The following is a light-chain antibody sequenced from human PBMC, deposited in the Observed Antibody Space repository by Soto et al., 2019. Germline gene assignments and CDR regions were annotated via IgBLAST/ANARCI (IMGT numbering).Light chain of an antibody. CDR1: QSVTSNY. V-gene: IGKV3-20*01. J-gene: IGKJ1*01. CDR3: QQYGCSVTWT. CDR2: AAS. Sequence: EVVLTQSPGTVSLSPGERATLSCRASQSVTSNYLAWYQQKPGQAPRLLIYAASSRATGIPDRFSGSASGTDFTLSISRLEPEDFAVYYCQQYGCSVTWTFGQGTKVEIK.